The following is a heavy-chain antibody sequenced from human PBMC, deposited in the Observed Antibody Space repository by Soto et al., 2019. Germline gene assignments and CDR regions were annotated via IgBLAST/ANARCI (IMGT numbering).Heavy chain of an antibody. CDR1: GYTFTSYA. CDR2: INAGNGNT. V-gene: IGHV1-3*01. J-gene: IGHJ4*02. Sequence: QVPLVQSGAEVKKPGASVKVSCKASGYTFTSYAMHWVRQAPGQRLEWMGWINAGNGNTKYSQKFQGRVTITSDTSASTAYMELSSLRSEDTAVYYCARAYCSSTSCYYKDYWGQGTLVTVSS. D-gene: IGHD2-2*01. CDR3: ARAYCSSTSCYYKDY.